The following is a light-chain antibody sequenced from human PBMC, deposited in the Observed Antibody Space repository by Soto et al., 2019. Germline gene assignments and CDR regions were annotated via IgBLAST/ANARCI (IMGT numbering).Light chain of an antibody. CDR2: EVS. V-gene: IGLV2-14*01. J-gene: IGLJ1*01. CDR3: SSYASSITYV. Sequence: QSVLTQPASVSGSPGQSITISCTGSSSDIGGYNYVSWYQQHPGKVPKLMIYEVSNRPSGVSFRFSGSKSGNTASLTISGLQAEDEADYYCSSYASSITYVLGTGTKVTVL. CDR1: SSDIGGYNY.